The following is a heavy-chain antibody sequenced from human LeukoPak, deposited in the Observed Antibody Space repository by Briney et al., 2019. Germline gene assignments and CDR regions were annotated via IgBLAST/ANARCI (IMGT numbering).Heavy chain of an antibody. CDR3: AILLEDYAFSTGSAKDY. D-gene: IGHD3-3*01. Sequence: ASVKVSCRVSGYSLTQLSMHWVRQGIGRGLEWMGGFDPVDGETIYAQKFQGRVTMTENTSTDTAYMELSSLRSDDTAVYYCAILLEDYAFSTGSAKDYWGQGTLVTVSS. J-gene: IGHJ4*02. CDR1: GYSLTQLS. CDR2: FDPVDGET. V-gene: IGHV1-24*01.